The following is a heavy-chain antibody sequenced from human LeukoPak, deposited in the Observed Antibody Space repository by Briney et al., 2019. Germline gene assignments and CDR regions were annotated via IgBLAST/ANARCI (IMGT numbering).Heavy chain of an antibody. D-gene: IGHD3-16*01. CDR2: IYPRDPDT. CDR3: ARGPRVGGPWNAFDS. V-gene: IGHV5-51*01. CDR1: GYSFTSYW. J-gene: IGHJ3*02. Sequence: GESLKISCQGSGYSFTSYWIGWARQMSGSGLGWMGIIYPRDPDTRYSPSFQGQVTLSAGKSISAAYLQWSSLKASDTAIYFCARGPRVGGPWNAFDSWGQATMLTVSS.